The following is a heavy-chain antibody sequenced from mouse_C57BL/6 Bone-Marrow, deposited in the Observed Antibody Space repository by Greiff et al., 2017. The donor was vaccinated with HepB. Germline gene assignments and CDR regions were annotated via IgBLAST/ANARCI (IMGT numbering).Heavy chain of an antibody. J-gene: IGHJ1*03. V-gene: IGHV1-80*01. D-gene: IGHD1-1*01. CDR1: GYAFSSYW. Sequence: RVEPGASVKISCKASGYAFSSYWMNWVKQRPGKGLEWIGQIYPGDGDTNYNGKFKGKATLTADKSSSTAYMQLSSLTSVYSAVYFCARPTVVAPDWYFDVWGTGTTVTVSS. CDR2: IYPGDGDT. CDR3: ARPTVVAPDWYFDV.